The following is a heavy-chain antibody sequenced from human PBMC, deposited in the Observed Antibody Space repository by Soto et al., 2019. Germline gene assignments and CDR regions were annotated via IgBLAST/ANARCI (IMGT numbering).Heavy chain of an antibody. V-gene: IGHV1-46*01. Sequence: ASVKVSCKASGYTFTSYYMHWVRQAPGQGLEWMGIINPSGGSTSYAQKFKGRVTMTRDTSTSTVYMELSSLRSEDTAVYYCARDHSNNWSSQYYYYYVMDVWGQGTTVTVSS. J-gene: IGHJ6*02. CDR3: ARDHSNNWSSQYYYYYVMDV. D-gene: IGHD6-13*01. CDR1: GYTFTSYY. CDR2: INPSGGST.